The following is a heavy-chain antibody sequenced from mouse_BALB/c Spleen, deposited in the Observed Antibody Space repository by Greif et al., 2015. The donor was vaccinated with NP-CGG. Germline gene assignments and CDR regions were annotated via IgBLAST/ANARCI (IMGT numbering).Heavy chain of an antibody. Sequence: VHVKQSGPELVKPGASMKISCKASGYSFTGYTMNWVKQSHGKNLEWIGLINPYNGGTSYNQKFKGKATLTVDKSSSTAYMELLSLTSEDSAVYYCARSETVTALYYYAMDYWGQGTSVTVSS. CDR2: INPYNGGT. V-gene: IGHV1-18*01. CDR3: ARSETVTALYYYAMDY. D-gene: IGHD1-2*01. CDR1: GYSFTGYT. J-gene: IGHJ4*01.